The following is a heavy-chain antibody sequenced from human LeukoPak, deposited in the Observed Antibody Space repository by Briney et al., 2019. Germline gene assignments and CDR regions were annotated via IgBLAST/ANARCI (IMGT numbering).Heavy chain of an antibody. V-gene: IGHV4-59*01. J-gene: IGHJ4*02. Sequence: PSETLSPTCSVSGGSISSYYWSWIRQPPGKGLEWIGYIYYSGSTNYNPSLKSRVTISVDTSKNQFSLKLSSVTAADTAVYYCARTVGATRKIFDYWGQGTLATVSS. CDR1: GGSISSYY. CDR2: IYYSGST. CDR3: ARTVGATRKIFDY. D-gene: IGHD1-26*01.